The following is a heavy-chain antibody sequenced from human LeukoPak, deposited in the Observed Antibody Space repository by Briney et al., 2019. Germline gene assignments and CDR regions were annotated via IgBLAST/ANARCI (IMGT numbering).Heavy chain of an antibody. V-gene: IGHV3-74*01. CDR1: GFTFSSYW. CDR2: INTDGSST. J-gene: IGHJ4*02. CDR3: ARPARGYSYVNFDY. Sequence: PGGSLRLSCAASGFTFSSYWMHWVRQAPGKGLVRVSHINTDGSSTSYADSVKGRFTISRDNAKNTLYLQMNSLRAEDTAVYYCARPARGYSYVNFDYWGQGTPVTVSS. D-gene: IGHD5-18*01.